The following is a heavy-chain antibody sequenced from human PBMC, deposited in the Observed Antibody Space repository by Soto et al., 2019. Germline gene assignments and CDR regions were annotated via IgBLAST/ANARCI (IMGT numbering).Heavy chain of an antibody. D-gene: IGHD2-2*01. V-gene: IGHV1-2*02. Sequence: ASVKVSCKASGYTFTDYYIHWVRQAPGQGLEWMGWINPNSGATNYAQKFQGRVTMTRDTSISTAYMELSRLRSDDTAVYYCARYIVTAAISFYGMDVWGQGTKVTVSS. J-gene: IGHJ6*02. CDR3: ARYIVTAAISFYGMDV. CDR1: GYTFTDYY. CDR2: INPNSGAT.